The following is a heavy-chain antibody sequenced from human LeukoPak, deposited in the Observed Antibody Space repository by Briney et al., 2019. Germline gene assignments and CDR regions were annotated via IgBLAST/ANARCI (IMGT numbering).Heavy chain of an antibody. CDR1: GGSISSGSYY. CDR2: IYTSGST. Sequence: SETLSLTCTVSGGSISSGSYYWSWIRQPAGKGLEWIGRIYTSGSTNYNPSFKSRVTISVDTSKNQFSLKLSSVTAADTAVYYCARDGRLGELFWFDPWGQGTLVTVSS. CDR3: ARDGRLGELFWFDP. V-gene: IGHV4-61*02. J-gene: IGHJ5*02. D-gene: IGHD3-16*01.